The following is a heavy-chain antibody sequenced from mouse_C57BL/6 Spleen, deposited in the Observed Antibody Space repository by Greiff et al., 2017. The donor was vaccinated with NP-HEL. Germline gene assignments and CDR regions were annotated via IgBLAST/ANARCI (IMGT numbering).Heavy chain of an antibody. J-gene: IGHJ2*01. CDR3: ARYTVYDGFFDY. CDR1: GFTFTDYY. CDR2: IRNKANGYTT. D-gene: IGHD2-3*01. V-gene: IGHV7-3*01. Sequence: EVHLVESGGGLVQPGGSLSLSCAASGFTFTDYYMSWVRQPPGKALEWLGFIRNKANGYTTEYSASVKGRFTISRDNSQSILYLQMNALRAEDSATYYCARYTVYDGFFDYWGQGTTLTVSS.